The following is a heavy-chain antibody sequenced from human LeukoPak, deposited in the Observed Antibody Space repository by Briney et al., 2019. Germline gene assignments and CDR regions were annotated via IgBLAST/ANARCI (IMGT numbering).Heavy chain of an antibody. CDR1: GFTFDDYA. Sequence: PGGSLRLSCAASGFTFDDYAMHWVRQAPGKGLEWVSGISWNSGSIGYADSVKGRFTISRDNAKNSLYLQMNSLRAEDAAIYYCAKEGQWPGPFDYWGQGTLVTVSS. CDR2: ISWNSGSI. V-gene: IGHV3-9*01. CDR3: AKEGQWPGPFDY. J-gene: IGHJ4*02. D-gene: IGHD6-19*01.